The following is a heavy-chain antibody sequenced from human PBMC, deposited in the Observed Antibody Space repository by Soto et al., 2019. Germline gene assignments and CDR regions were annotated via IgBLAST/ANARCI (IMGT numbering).Heavy chain of an antibody. J-gene: IGHJ4*02. CDR2: INHSGST. Sequence: PSETLSLTCAVYGGSFSGYYWSWIRQPPGKGLEWIGEINHSGSTNYNPSLKSRVTISVDTSKNQFSLKLSSVTAADTAVYYCARRRADSSSWYRCFDYWGQGTLVTVPS. D-gene: IGHD6-13*01. CDR1: GGSFSGYY. CDR3: ARRRADSSSWYRCFDY. V-gene: IGHV4-34*01.